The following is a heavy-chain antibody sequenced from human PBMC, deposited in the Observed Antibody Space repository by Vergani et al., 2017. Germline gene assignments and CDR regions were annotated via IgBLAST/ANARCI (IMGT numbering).Heavy chain of an antibody. CDR3: AKAGAVTSGSLQYNFYMDV. CDR2: ISWDGGST. CDR1: GFTFDDYT. D-gene: IGHD3-10*01. Sequence: EVQLVESGGVVVQPGGSLRLSCAASGFTFDDYTMHWVPQAPGKGLEWVSLISWDGGSTYYADPVKGRFAISRDNSKNSLYLQMNSLRTQDTAVYYCAKAGAVTSGSLQYNFYMDVWGKGTTVTVS. V-gene: IGHV3-43*01. J-gene: IGHJ6*03.